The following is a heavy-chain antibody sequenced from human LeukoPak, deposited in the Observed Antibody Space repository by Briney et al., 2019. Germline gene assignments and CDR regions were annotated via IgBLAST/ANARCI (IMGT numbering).Heavy chain of an antibody. CDR2: IIPIFGTA. CDR3: ARENPSWYSSGWSGIGAFDI. CDR1: GGTFSSYA. D-gene: IGHD6-19*01. V-gene: IGHV1-69*13. J-gene: IGHJ3*02. Sequence: SVKVSCKASGGTFSSYAISWVRQAPGQGLEWMGGIIPIFGTANYAQKFQGRVTITADESTSTAYMELSSLRSEDTAVYYCARENPSWYSSGWSGIGAFDIWGQGTMVTVSS.